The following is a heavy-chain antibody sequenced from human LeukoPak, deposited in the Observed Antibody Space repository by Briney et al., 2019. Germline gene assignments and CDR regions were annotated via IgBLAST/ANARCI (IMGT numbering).Heavy chain of an antibody. Sequence: ASVKVSGKASGGTFSSYAISWVRQAPGQGLEWMGRIIPILGIANYAQKFQGRVTITADKSTSTAYMELSSLRSEDTAVYYCARDTVVRGPFDYWGQGTLVTVSS. CDR3: ARDTVVRGPFDY. V-gene: IGHV1-69*04. D-gene: IGHD4-23*01. CDR1: GGTFSSYA. CDR2: IIPILGIA. J-gene: IGHJ4*02.